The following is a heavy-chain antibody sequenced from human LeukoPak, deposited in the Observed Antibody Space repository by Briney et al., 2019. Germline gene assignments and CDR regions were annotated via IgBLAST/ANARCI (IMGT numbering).Heavy chain of an antibody. Sequence: GGSLRLSCAASGFTFSSYSMNWVRQAPGKGLEWVSYISSSSSTIYYADSVKGRFTISRDNAKNSLYLQMNSLRAEDTAVFYCASTDYYDSSGYHLRYWGQGTLVTVSS. CDR3: ASTDYYDSSGYHLRY. V-gene: IGHV3-48*04. D-gene: IGHD3-22*01. CDR2: ISSSSSTI. J-gene: IGHJ4*02. CDR1: GFTFSSYS.